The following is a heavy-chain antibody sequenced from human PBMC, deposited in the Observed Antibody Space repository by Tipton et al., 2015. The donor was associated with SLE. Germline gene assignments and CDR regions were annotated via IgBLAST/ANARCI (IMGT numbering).Heavy chain of an antibody. CDR3: ARAPRFYSASGTSYYFDY. J-gene: IGHJ4*02. V-gene: IGHV3-7*01. D-gene: IGHD3-10*01. CDR1: GFTFSDYW. Sequence: SLRLSCAASGFTFSDYWMTWVRQAPGKGLEWVANIKKDGSGKYYVDSVKGRFTISRDNAKNSLYLQMNSLRVEDTAVYYCARAPRFYSASGTSYYFDYWGQGTLVTVSS. CDR2: IKKDGSGK.